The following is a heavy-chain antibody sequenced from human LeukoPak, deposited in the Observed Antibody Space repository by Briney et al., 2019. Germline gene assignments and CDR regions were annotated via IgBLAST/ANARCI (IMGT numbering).Heavy chain of an antibody. CDR2: SRWSSGST. J-gene: IGHJ5*02. CDR1: GYTFRSHS. CDR3: AKSPIAAVPPFDP. Sequence: PGLTLRLFCATSGYTFRSHSMRWVPHPPGKGLVWVSASRWSSGSTYDADSGKGRFSIARDNSKNTLYLQMNSVRADDTAVYYCAKSPIAAVPPFDPWGQGTLVTVS. D-gene: IGHD6-13*01. V-gene: IGHV3-23*01.